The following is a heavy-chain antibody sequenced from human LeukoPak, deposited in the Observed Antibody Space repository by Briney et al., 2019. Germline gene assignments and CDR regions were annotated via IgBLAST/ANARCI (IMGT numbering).Heavy chain of an antibody. D-gene: IGHD3-22*01. Sequence: SETLSLTCTVSGYSISSGYYWGWIRPPPGKGLEWIGNIYHSGSTYYNPSLKSRVTISVDTSKNQFSLKLSSVTAADTAVYYCTRPYYYDSSGSPDYWGQGTLVTVSS. CDR3: TRPYYYDSSGSPDY. J-gene: IGHJ4*02. CDR1: GYSISSGYY. CDR2: IYHSGST. V-gene: IGHV4-38-2*02.